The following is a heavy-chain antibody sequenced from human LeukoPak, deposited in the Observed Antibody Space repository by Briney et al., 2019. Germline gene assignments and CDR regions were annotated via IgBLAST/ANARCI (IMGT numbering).Heavy chain of an antibody. CDR3: ARDILYPTISASFDY. Sequence: SSVKVSXKASGGTFSSYAISWVRQAPGQGLEWMGGIIPIFGTANYAQKFQGRVTITADESTSTAYMELSSLRSEDTAVYYCARDILYPTISASFDYWGQGTLVTVSS. CDR2: IIPIFGTA. D-gene: IGHD2-21*01. CDR1: GGTFSSYA. V-gene: IGHV1-69*01. J-gene: IGHJ4*02.